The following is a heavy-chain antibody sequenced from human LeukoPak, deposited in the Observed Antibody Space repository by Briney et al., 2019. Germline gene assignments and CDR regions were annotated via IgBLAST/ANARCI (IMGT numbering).Heavy chain of an antibody. Sequence: GGSLRLSCAASGFTFSSFGMHWVRQAPGKGLEWVAFIRYDGTDKYYADSVKGRFTISRDNSKNTLYLQMNSLRPEDTAVYYCAPRVVITAPFDYWGQGTLVTVSS. CDR3: APRVVITAPFDY. V-gene: IGHV3-30*02. D-gene: IGHD2-21*02. J-gene: IGHJ4*02. CDR2: IRYDGTDK. CDR1: GFTFSSFG.